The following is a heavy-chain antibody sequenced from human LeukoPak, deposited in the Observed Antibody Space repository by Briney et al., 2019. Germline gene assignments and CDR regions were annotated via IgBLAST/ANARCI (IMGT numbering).Heavy chain of an antibody. Sequence: ASVKVSCKASGYSFTSYGFNWVRQAPGQGLEWMGWISAYNGKTNYAHSLQGRVTVTADTSTSTAYMELRSLRSEDTAVYYCARGGYCSSTSCYINWFDPWGQGTLVTVSS. CDR1: GYSFTSYG. V-gene: IGHV1-18*01. J-gene: IGHJ5*02. D-gene: IGHD2-2*02. CDR3: ARGGYCSSTSCYINWFDP. CDR2: ISAYNGKT.